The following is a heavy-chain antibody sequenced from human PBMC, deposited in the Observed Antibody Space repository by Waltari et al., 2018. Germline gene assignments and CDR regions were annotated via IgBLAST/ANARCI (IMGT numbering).Heavy chain of an antibody. J-gene: IGHJ4*02. D-gene: IGHD1-26*01. Sequence: EVQLVESGGGLVQPGGSRRLFCAASGFTFRNYEMNWVRQAPGKGLEWVAYISSGASIIYYADSVKGRFTISRDNAKNSVYLQMSSLRAEDTAIYYCARGEGGANEYWGQGTLVTVSA. V-gene: IGHV3-48*03. CDR1: GFTFRNYE. CDR3: ARGEGGANEY. CDR2: ISSGASII.